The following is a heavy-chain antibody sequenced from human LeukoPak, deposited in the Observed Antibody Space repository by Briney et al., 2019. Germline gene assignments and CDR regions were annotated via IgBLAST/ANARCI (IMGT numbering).Heavy chain of an antibody. CDR1: GYTFTSYG. CDR3: ARDSMEVTSTMYSYFDP. D-gene: IGHD2-15*01. J-gene: IGHJ5*02. V-gene: IGHV1-8*02. CDR2: INPNSGNA. Sequence: GASVKVSCKASGYTFTSYGISWVRQAPGQGLEWMGWINPNSGNAGFAQRFQGRVTMTRDTSVNTVYMELSSLRYEDTAVYYCARDSMEVTSTMYSYFDPWGQGTLVTVSS.